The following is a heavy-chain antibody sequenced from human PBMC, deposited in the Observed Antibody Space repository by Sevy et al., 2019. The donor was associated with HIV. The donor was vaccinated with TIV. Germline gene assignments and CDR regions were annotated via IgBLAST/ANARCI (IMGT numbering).Heavy chain of an antibody. Sequence: GGSLRLSCAASGFSFSSYGMHWVRQAPGKVLEWMSYIQYDGSNKDYADSVKGRFTMSRDNSKNTLYLQMNSLRVEDTAVFYCVKEGGGEGGDHWGQGTLVTVSS. CDR2: IQYDGSNK. J-gene: IGHJ4*02. D-gene: IGHD2-21*01. CDR3: VKEGGGEGGDH. V-gene: IGHV3-30*02. CDR1: GFSFSSYG.